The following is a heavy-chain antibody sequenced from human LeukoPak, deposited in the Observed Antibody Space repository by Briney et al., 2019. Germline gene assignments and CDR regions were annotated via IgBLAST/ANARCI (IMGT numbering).Heavy chain of an antibody. CDR3: ARVPFGLRGFDP. J-gene: IGHJ5*02. V-gene: IGHV4-34*01. D-gene: IGHD3-10*01. CDR1: GGSFSGYY. CDR2: INHSGST. Sequence: SETLSLTCAVYGGSFSGYYWSWLRQPPGKGLEWIGEINHSGSTNYNPSLKSRVTISVDTSKNQFSLKLSSVTAADTAVYYCARVPFGLRGFDPWGQGTLVTVSS.